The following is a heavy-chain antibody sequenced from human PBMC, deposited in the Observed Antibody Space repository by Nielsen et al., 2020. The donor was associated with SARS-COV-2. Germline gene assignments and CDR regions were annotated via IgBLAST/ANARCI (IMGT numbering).Heavy chain of an antibody. CDR3: ARVVVVVTAVRRRFDY. CDR2: IYYSGDT. V-gene: IGHV4-59*01. Sequence: SETLSLTCTVSGGSISSYYWSWIRQPPGKGLEWIGYIYYSGDTKYNPSLKSRVTISVDMSKNQFSLRLSSVTAADTAVYYCARVVVVVTAVRRRFDYWGQGTLVTVSS. CDR1: GGSISSYY. J-gene: IGHJ4*02. D-gene: IGHD2-21*02.